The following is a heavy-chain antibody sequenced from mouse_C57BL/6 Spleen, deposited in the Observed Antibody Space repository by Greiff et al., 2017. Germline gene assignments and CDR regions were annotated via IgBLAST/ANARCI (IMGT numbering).Heavy chain of an antibody. CDR2: IDPETGGT. V-gene: IGHV1-15*01. CDR1: GYTFTDYE. CDR3: TRVSYYSPAWFAY. Sequence: QVQLQQSGAELVRPGASVTLSCKASGYTFTDYEMHWVKQTPVHGLEWIGAIDPETGGTAYNQKFKGKAILTADKSSSTAYMERRSLTSDDSAVYFYTRVSYYSPAWFAYWGQGTLVTVSA. D-gene: IGHD2-12*01. J-gene: IGHJ3*01.